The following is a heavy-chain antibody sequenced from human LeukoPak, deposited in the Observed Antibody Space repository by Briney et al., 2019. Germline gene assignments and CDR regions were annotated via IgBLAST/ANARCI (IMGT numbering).Heavy chain of an antibody. CDR3: ARVTWGRFLEWLPRVYYFDY. Sequence: PSETLSLTCAVYGGSFSGYYWSWIRQPPGEGLEWIGEINHSGSTNYDPSLKSRVTISVDTSKNQFSLKLSSVTAADTAVYYCARVTWGRFLEWLPRVYYFDYWGQGTLVTVSS. CDR2: INHSGST. V-gene: IGHV4-34*01. CDR1: GGSFSGYY. J-gene: IGHJ4*02. D-gene: IGHD3-3*01.